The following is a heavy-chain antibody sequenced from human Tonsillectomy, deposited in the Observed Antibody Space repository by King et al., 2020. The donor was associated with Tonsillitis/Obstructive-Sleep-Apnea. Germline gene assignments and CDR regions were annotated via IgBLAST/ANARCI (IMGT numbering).Heavy chain of an antibody. D-gene: IGHD2-21*01. Sequence: VQLVESGGGLVQPGRSLRLSCAASGFTFDDYAMHWVRQAPGKGLEWVSGISWNSGSRGYADSVKGRFTISRDNAKNYLYLQMNNLRAEDTALYHCATDAGGLQRLSAPGWFDPWGQGTLVTVSS. CDR3: ATDAGGLQRLSAPGWFDP. V-gene: IGHV3-9*01. J-gene: IGHJ5*02. CDR2: ISWNSGSR. CDR1: GFTFDDYA.